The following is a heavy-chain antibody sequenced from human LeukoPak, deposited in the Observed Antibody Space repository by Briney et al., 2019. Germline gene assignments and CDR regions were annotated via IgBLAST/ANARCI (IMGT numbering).Heavy chain of an antibody. CDR3: ARDNSIWEPDAFDI. D-gene: IGHD1-14*01. CDR2: ISSSSSYI. J-gene: IGHJ3*02. CDR1: GFTFSSYS. V-gene: IGHV3-21*01. Sequence: PGGSLRLSCAASGFTFSSYSMNWVRQAPGKGLEWVSSISSSSSYIYYADSVKGRFTISRDNAKNSLYLQMNSLRAEDTAVYYCARDNSIWEPDAFDIWGQGTMVSVCS.